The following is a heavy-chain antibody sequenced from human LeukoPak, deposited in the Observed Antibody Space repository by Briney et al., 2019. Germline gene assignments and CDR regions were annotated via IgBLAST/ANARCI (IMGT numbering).Heavy chain of an antibody. D-gene: IGHD3-22*01. CDR3: ASGWYYDSSGSPTGY. V-gene: IGHV3-30*03. Sequence: GRSLRLSCAASGFTFSSYGMHWVRQAPDKGLEWMAVISYDGSNKYYADSVKGRFTISRDNSKNTLYLQMNSLRAEDTAVYYCASGWYYDSSGSPTGYWGQGTLVTVSS. CDR2: ISYDGSNK. J-gene: IGHJ4*02. CDR1: GFTFSSYG.